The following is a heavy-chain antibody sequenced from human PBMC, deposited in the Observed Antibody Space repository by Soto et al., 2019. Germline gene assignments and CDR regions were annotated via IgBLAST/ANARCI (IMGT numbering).Heavy chain of an antibody. CDR3: ARDTAPGVLWFGELHNWFDP. V-gene: IGHV1-58*02. D-gene: IGHD3-10*01. CDR1: GFTLENSA. CDR2: IVVGTGST. J-gene: IGHJ5*02. Sequence: SVKVSCKASGFTLENSAIQWVRQARGHRLEWIGWIVVGTGSTNYAQKFQERVTITRDKSTNTAYMELSSLISDDTAVYYCARDTAPGVLWFGELHNWFDPWGQGTLVTVSS.